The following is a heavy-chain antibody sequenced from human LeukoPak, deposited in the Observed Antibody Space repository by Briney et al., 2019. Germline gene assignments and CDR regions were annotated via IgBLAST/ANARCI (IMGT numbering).Heavy chain of an antibody. CDR2: ISWNSGSI. J-gene: IGHJ3*02. CDR3: AKVGSSGSYDAFDI. V-gene: IGHV3-9*01. D-gene: IGHD6-19*01. Sequence: GRSLRLSCAASGFTFDEYAMHWVRQAPGKGLEWVSGISWNSGSIGYADSVKGRFTISRDNAKNSLYLQMNSLRAEDTALYYCAKVGSSGSYDAFDIWGQGTMVTVSS. CDR1: GFTFDEYA.